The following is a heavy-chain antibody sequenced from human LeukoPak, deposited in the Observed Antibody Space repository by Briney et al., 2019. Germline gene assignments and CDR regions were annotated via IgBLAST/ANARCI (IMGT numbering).Heavy chain of an antibody. Sequence: ASVKVSCKASGGTFSSYAISWVRQAPGQGLEWMGWIHPNTGGTKYAQKFQGRVTMARDTSSSTAYMELSSLRSADTAVYYCASEYKYDSSGANAFDIWGQGTMVTVSS. CDR1: GGTFSSYA. V-gene: IGHV1-2*02. CDR2: IHPNTGGT. D-gene: IGHD3-22*01. CDR3: ASEYKYDSSGANAFDI. J-gene: IGHJ3*02.